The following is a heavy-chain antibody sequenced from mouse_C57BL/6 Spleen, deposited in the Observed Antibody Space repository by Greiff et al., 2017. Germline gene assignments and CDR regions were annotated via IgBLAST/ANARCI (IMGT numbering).Heavy chain of an antibody. CDR1: GFTFSDYG. J-gene: IGHJ4*01. V-gene: IGHV5-17*01. CDR2: ISSGSSTI. CDR3: ASDGYAMDY. Sequence: EVQLVESGGGLVKPGGSLKLSCAASGFTFSDYGMHWVRQAPEKGLEWVAYISSGSSTIYYADTVKGRFTISRDNAKNTLFLQMTSVRSEDTAMYYCASDGYAMDYWGQGTSVTVSS. D-gene: IGHD2-3*01.